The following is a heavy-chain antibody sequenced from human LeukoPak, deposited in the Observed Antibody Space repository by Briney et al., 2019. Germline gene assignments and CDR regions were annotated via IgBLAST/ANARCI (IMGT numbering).Heavy chain of an antibody. CDR2: ISSSSSYI. J-gene: IGHJ4*02. D-gene: IGHD3-16*01. CDR3: ARDALGWGELPLSY. Sequence: GGSLRLSCAASGFTFSSYSMNWVRQAPGKGLEWVSSISSSSSYIYYADSVKGRFTISRDNAKNSLYLQMNSLRAEDTAVYYCARDALGWGELPLSYGGKGPLFTVPS. CDR1: GFTFSSYS. V-gene: IGHV3-21*01.